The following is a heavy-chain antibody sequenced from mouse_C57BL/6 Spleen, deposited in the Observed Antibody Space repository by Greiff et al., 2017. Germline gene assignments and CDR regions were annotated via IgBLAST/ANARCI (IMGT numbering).Heavy chain of an antibody. J-gene: IGHJ1*03. Sequence: QVQLQQSGAELVRPGASVTLSCKASGYTFTDYEMHWVKQTPVHGLEWIGAIDPETGGTAYNQKFKGKAILTADKSSSTAYMELRSLTSEDSAVYDCTRRGTWDDWYFDVWGTGTTVTVSS. CDR3: TRRGTWDDWYFDV. CDR1: GYTFTDYE. CDR2: IDPETGGT. D-gene: IGHD4-1*01. V-gene: IGHV1-15*01.